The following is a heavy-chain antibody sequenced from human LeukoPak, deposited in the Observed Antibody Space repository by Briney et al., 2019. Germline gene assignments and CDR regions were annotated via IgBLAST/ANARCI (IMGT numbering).Heavy chain of an antibody. D-gene: IGHD3-9*01. V-gene: IGHV1-69*06. Sequence: ASVKVSCKASGGTFSSYAISWVRQAPGQGLEWMGGIIPIFGTANYAQKFQGRVTITADKSTSTAYMELSSLRPEDTAVYYCARAPGGIDFDWFTLDYWGQGTLVTVSS. CDR3: ARAPGGIDFDWFTLDY. CDR1: GGTFSSYA. CDR2: IIPIFGTA. J-gene: IGHJ4*02.